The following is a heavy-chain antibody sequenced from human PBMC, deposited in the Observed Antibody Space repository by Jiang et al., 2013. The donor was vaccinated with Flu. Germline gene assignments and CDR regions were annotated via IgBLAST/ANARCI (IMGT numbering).Heavy chain of an antibody. V-gene: IGHV5-51*01. CDR3: ARHWSSSWGGMDV. CDR2: IYPIDSQI. J-gene: IGHJ6*01. D-gene: IGHD3-16*01. CDR1: GYDFTRWW. Sequence: GAEVKKPGESLKISCQGFGYDFTRWWIAWVRQMPGKGLEWMGIIYPIDSQIKYNPSFQGQVTLSADKSIDTVYLQWRSLKASDSAIYYCARHWSSSWGGMDVWGPGDHGHRLL.